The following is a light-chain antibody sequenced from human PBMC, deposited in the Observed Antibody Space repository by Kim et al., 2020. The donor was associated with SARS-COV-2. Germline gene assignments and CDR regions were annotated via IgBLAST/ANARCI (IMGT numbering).Light chain of an antibody. J-gene: IGKJ2*01. CDR2: KAS. CDR1: QSISSW. CDR3: QQYNSYSYT. V-gene: IGKV1-5*03. Sequence: SASVGDRVTIPCRASQSISSWLAWYQQKPGKAPKLLIHKASSLESGVPSRFSGSGSGTEFTLTISSLQPDDFATYYCQQYNSYSYTFGQGTKLEI.